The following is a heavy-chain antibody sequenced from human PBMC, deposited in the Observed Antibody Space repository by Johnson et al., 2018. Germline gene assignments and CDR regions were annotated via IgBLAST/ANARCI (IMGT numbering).Heavy chain of an antibody. J-gene: IGHJ1*01. Sequence: VQLVESGGGLVKPGGSLRLTCAASGFTFSSYSMNWVRQAPGKGLEWVSSISSSSSYIYYADSVKGRFTISRDNAKNSLYLQMNSLRAEDTAVYYCATRITTGEDFQHWGQGTLVTVSS. CDR2: ISSSSSYI. V-gene: IGHV3-21*01. D-gene: IGHD3-10*01. CDR3: ATRITTGEDFQH. CDR1: GFTFSSYS.